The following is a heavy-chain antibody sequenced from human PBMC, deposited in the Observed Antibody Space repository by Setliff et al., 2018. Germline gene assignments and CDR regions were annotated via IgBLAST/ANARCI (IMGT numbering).Heavy chain of an antibody. CDR2: IGGRGIST. CDR3: AKVLSLVGASDH. V-gene: IGHV3-23*01. CDR1: GFTFGDFA. D-gene: IGHD1-26*01. J-gene: IGHJ4*01. Sequence: LRLSCAASGFTFGDFAMTWVRQAPGKGLEWVSGIGGRGISTYYADSVKGRFIISRDNSENTLYLQMHSLRVEDTAFYYCAKVLSLVGASDHWGHGTLVTVSS.